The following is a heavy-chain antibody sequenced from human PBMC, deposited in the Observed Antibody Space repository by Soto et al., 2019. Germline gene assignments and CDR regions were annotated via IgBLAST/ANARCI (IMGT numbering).Heavy chain of an antibody. D-gene: IGHD6-19*01. CDR1: GYTFTSYG. Sequence: QVQLVQSGAEVKKPGASVKVSCKASGYTFTSYGISWVRQAPGQGLEWMGWISAYNGNTNYAQKLQGRVTMTTDTSTSTAYMELRGLRSDDTAVYYCARGPSSGWYTPHLYYYYGMDVWGQGTTVTVSS. J-gene: IGHJ6*02. V-gene: IGHV1-18*01. CDR2: ISAYNGNT. CDR3: ARGPSSGWYTPHLYYYYGMDV.